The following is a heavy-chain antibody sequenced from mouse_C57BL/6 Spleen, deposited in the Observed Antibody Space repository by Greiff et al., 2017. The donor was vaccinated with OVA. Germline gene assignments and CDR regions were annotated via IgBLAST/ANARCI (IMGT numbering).Heavy chain of an antibody. D-gene: IGHD2-5*01. CDR2: IYPGSGNT. V-gene: IGHV1-76*01. CDR1: GYTFTDYY. CDR3: AKETPLSYYSNPYYAMDY. Sequence: QVQLQQSGAELVRPGASVKLSCKASGYTFTDYYINWVKQRPGQGLEWIARIYPGSGNTYYNEKFKGKATLTAEKSSSTAYMQLSSLTSEDSAVYFCAKETPLSYYSNPYYAMDYWGQGTSVTVSS. J-gene: IGHJ4*01.